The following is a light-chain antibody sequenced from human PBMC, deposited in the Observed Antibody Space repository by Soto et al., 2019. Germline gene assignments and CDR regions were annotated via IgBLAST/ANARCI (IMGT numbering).Light chain of an antibody. V-gene: IGKV1-27*01. CDR1: QGISNY. CDR2: AAS. CDR3: EKYNSAPLT. J-gene: IGKJ4*01. Sequence: DIQMTQSPSSLSAAVGDRVTITCRARQGISNYLAYYQQKPWKVPKLLIYAASTLQSCVPSRISRSGSGTDFTVTISSLQPDDVTTYYCEKYNSAPLTLSGGNQVEIK.